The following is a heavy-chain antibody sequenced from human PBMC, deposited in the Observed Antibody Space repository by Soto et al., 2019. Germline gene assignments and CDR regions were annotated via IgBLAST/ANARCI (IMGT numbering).Heavy chain of an antibody. D-gene: IGHD3-3*01. CDR1: GGSFNNYA. Sequence: QVQLVQSGAEVKKPGSSVKVSCKASGGSFNNYAFSWVRQAPGQGLEWMGGILPIFGTANYPQKFQGRLTITADGSTNTTYMELRSLRSEDTAVYYCARSRDFWTGNSYCFDYWGQGALVTVSS. CDR3: ARSRDFWTGNSYCFDY. J-gene: IGHJ4*02. V-gene: IGHV1-69*01. CDR2: ILPIFGTA.